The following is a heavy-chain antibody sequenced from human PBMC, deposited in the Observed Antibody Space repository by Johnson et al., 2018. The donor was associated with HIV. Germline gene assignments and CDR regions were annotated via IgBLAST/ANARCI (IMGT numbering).Heavy chain of an antibody. V-gene: IGHV3-48*01. CDR3: AKTGVGATDAAFDI. J-gene: IGHJ3*02. CDR2: IISLGTTI. CDR1: GFTFVDYA. D-gene: IGHD1-26*01. Sequence: QLVESGVDLVQPGRSLRLSCAASGFTFVDYAIHWVRQAPGKGLEWVSYIISLGTTIYYADSGKCRFTISRDNSKNTLYLQINSLRAEETAVYYCAKTGVGATDAAFDIWGQGTMVTVSS.